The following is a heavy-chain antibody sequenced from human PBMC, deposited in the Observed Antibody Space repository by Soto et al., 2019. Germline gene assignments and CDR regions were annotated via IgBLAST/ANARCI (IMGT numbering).Heavy chain of an antibody. CDR3: AKELRGYWGGSTWNIFQC. CDR1: GFIFNSYA. V-gene: IGHV3-30*18. CDR2: LSHDGSKR. Sequence: QVQLIESGGGVVQPGRSLRLSCAASGFIFNSYAMHWVRQAPGKGLEWVAVLSHDGSKRFYADSLKGRFTMSRDNFNKTLYIEMHSARPEGTAAYYCAKELRGYWGGSTWNIFQCWGQGTVVTVSS. D-gene: IGHD2-15*01. J-gene: IGHJ4*02.